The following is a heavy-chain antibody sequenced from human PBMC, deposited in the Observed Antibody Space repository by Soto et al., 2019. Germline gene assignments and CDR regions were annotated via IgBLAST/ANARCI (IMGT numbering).Heavy chain of an antibody. CDR1: GGSLRSYY. V-gene: IGHV4-59*08. J-gene: IGHJ6*02. D-gene: IGHD3-10*01. Sequence: QVQLQESGPRLVKPSETLSLTCTVSGGSLRSYYCGWFRQPPGKGLEWVGYINYSGGTFYNPSLKSRVTMSVDTSNNQYSLMVNSVTATDTAVYYCARQGFGELHGLVDVWGQGTTVTVSS. CDR2: INYSGGT. CDR3: ARQGFGELHGLVDV.